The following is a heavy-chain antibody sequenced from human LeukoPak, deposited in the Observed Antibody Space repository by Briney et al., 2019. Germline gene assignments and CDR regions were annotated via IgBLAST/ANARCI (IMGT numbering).Heavy chain of an antibody. V-gene: IGHV4-38-2*02. Sequence: SETLSLTCTVSDYSISSGYYWGWIRQPPGKGLEWTGSIFQSGHTYYSPSLKSRVTISVDTSKNQFSLKLSSVTAADTAVYYCARGGYSYGPKVSDYWGQGTLVTVSS. CDR1: DYSISSGYY. J-gene: IGHJ4*02. D-gene: IGHD5-18*01. CDR3: ARGGYSYGPKVSDY. CDR2: IFQSGHT.